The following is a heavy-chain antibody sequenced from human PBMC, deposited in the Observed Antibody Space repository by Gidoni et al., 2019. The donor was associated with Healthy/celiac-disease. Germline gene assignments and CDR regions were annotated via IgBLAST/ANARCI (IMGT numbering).Heavy chain of an antibody. CDR3: AREKGRTCDY. CDR1: GDTSTSYY. J-gene: IGHJ4*02. Sequence: QVQLVQSGAEVKKPGASVKVSCKSSGDTSTSYYRHWVRQAPGHGLEWMGIINPSGGSTSYEQKFQGRVTMTRDTSTSTVYMELSSLKSEDTSVYYCAREKGRTCDYWGQGTLVTVSS. D-gene: IGHD1-26*01. CDR2: INPSGGST. V-gene: IGHV1-46*01.